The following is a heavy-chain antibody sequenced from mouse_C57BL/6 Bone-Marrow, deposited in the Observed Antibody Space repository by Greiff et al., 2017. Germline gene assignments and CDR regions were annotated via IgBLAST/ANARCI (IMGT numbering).Heavy chain of an antibody. CDR3: TRWGDDGYYPWFAY. Sequence: VQLQESGAELVRPGASVTLSCKASGYTFTDYEMHWVKQTPVHGLEWIGAIDPETGGTAYNQKFKGKAILTADKSSSTAYMELRSLTSEDSAVYYGTRWGDDGYYPWFAYWGQGTLVTVSA. CDR1: GYTFTDYE. D-gene: IGHD2-3*01. CDR2: IDPETGGT. J-gene: IGHJ3*01. V-gene: IGHV1-15*01.